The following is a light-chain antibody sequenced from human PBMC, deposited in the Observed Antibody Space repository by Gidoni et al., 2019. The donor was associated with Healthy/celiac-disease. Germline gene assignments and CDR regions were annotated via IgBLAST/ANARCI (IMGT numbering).Light chain of an antibody. CDR1: QSVSSSY. CDR3: QQYGSSPPWT. V-gene: IGKV3-20*01. CDR2: GAS. Sequence: ESVLTQSPGTLSLSPGERATLSCRASQSVSSSYLAWYQQKPGQAPRLLIYGASSRATGIPARFSGSGSGTDFTLTISRLEPEDFAVYYCQQYGSSPPWTFGQGTKVEIK. J-gene: IGKJ1*01.